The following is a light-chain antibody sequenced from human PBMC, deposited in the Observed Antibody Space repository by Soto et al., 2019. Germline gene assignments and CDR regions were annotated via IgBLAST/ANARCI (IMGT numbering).Light chain of an antibody. CDR2: GAS. CDR1: QSVGSK. Sequence: EIVMTQSPGALSVSLGERATLSCRASQSVGSKLAWYQQKPGHPPRLLIHGASTRATGVPARFSGSGSGTEFTLAISSLQSEDFAVYYCQQYNKWPRTFGQGTKVDNK. J-gene: IGKJ1*01. CDR3: QQYNKWPRT. V-gene: IGKV3-15*01.